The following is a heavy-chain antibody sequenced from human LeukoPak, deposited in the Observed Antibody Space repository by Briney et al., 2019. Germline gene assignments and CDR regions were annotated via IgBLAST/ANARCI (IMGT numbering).Heavy chain of an antibody. Sequence: PSETLSLTYTVSGGSISSRSYYWGWIRQPPGKGLEWIGSIYYSGSTYYNPSLKSRVTISVDTSKNQFSLKLSSVTAADTAVYYCASGYSSSWHEYYYMDVWGKGTTVTISS. V-gene: IGHV4-39*01. CDR2: IYYSGST. J-gene: IGHJ6*03. CDR3: ASGYSSSWHEYYYMDV. D-gene: IGHD6-13*01. CDR1: GGSISSRSYY.